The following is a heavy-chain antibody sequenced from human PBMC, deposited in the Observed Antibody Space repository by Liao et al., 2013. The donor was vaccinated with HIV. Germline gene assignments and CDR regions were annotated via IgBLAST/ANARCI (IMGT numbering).Heavy chain of an antibody. Sequence: QLQLQESGPGLVKPSETLSLTCTVSGDSISSYYWDWIRQSPGKGLEWIGRIHHGGSTNYNPSLKSRVSISADTSSNHVSLKLTSVTAADTAVYYCARVQWXPAPNWYSDLWGRGTLVIVSS. J-gene: IGHJ2*01. CDR1: GDSISSYY. CDR3: ARVQWXPAPNWYSDL. D-gene: IGHD1-26*01. V-gene: IGHV4-38-2*02. CDR2: IHHGGST.